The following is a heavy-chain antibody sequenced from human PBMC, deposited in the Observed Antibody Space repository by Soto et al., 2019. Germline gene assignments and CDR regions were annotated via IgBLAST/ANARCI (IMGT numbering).Heavy chain of an antibody. J-gene: IGHJ6*02. CDR3: ARRELEPTQDYYHYYGMDV. D-gene: IGHD1-1*01. Sequence: PGGSLRLSCAASGFTFSSYGMHWVRQAPGKGLEWVAVIWYDGSNKYYADSVKGRFTISRDNSKNTLYLQMNSLRAEDTAVYYCARRELEPTQDYYHYYGMDVWGQGTTVTVSS. CDR2: IWYDGSNK. V-gene: IGHV3-33*01. CDR1: GFTFSSYG.